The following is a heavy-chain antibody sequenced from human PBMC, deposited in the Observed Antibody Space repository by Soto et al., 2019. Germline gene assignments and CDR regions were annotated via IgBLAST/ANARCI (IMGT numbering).Heavy chain of an antibody. J-gene: IGHJ6*02. D-gene: IGHD3-22*01. CDR1: GFTFSSYA. CDR2: ISGSGGST. V-gene: IGHV3-23*01. Sequence: EVQLLESGGGLVQPGGSLRLSCAASGFTFSSYAMSWVRQAPGKGLEWVSAISGSGGSTYYADSVKGRFTISRDNSKNTLYLQMNSLRAEDTAVYYCAKEINYYDSSGYYYGMDVWGQGTTVTVSS. CDR3: AKEINYYDSSGYYYGMDV.